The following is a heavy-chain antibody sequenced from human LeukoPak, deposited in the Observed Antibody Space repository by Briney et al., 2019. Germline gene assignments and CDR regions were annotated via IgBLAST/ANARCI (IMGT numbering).Heavy chain of an antibody. CDR3: ARLKLYYDFWRDDDYGMDV. CDR1: GGSISSSSYY. V-gene: IGHV4-39*01. J-gene: IGHJ6*02. CDR2: IYYSGST. Sequence: PSETLSLTCTVSGGSISSSSYYWGWIRQPPGKGLEWIGSIYYSGSTYYNPSLKSRVTISVDTSKNQFSLKLSSVTAADTAVYYCARLKLYYDFWRDDDYGMDVWGQGTTVTVSS. D-gene: IGHD3-3*01.